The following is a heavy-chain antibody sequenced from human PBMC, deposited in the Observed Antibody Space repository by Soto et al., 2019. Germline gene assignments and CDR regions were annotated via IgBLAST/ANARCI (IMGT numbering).Heavy chain of an antibody. J-gene: IGHJ6*02. CDR3: ARDIVVVVAATRLYYYYGMDV. CDR1: GYTFTSYY. CDR2: MNPNSGNT. D-gene: IGHD2-15*01. V-gene: IGHV1-8*01. Sequence: ASVKVSCKASGYTFTSYYINWVRQATGQGLEWMGWMNPNSGNTGYAQKLQGRVTMTTDTSMSTAYMELRSLRSDDTAVYYCARDIVVVVAATRLYYYYGMDVWGQGTTVTVSS.